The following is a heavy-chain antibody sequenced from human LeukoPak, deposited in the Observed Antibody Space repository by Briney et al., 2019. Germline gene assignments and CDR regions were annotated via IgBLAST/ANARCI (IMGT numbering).Heavy chain of an antibody. CDR3: STGSGHAFDI. CDR2: INSDGSST. CDR1: GFTFSSYW. J-gene: IGHJ3*02. D-gene: IGHD3-10*01. Sequence: PGGSLRLSCAASGFTFSSYWMHWVRQAPGKGLVWVSRINSDGSSTSYADSVKGRFTISRDNTKNTLYLQMNSLRAEDTAVYYCSTGSGHAFDIWGQGTMVTVSS. V-gene: IGHV3-74*01.